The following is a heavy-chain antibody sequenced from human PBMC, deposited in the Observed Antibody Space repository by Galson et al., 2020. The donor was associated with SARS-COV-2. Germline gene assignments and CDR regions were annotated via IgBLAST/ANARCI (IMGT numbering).Heavy chain of an antibody. CDR2: ISYSGST. V-gene: IGHV4-59*01. CDR3: ARDPAPLYGDDYYYGMDV. D-gene: IGHD4-17*01. J-gene: IGHJ6*02. CDR1: DGPISSYY. Sequence: ETSETLSLTCSISDGPISSYYCSWIRQPHGKGLEWIGYISYSGSTNYNPSLRSRVTISVDMSKNQFSLKLSSVTAADAAVYYCARDPAPLYGDDYYYGMDVWGRGTTVTVSS.